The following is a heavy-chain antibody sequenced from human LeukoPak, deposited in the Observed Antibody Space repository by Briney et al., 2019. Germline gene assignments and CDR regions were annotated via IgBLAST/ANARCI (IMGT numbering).Heavy chain of an antibody. J-gene: IGHJ4*02. CDR2: TIPIFGTT. CDR1: EGTFSTYS. D-gene: IGHD2-2*02. Sequence: GASVKVSCKASEGTFSTYSISWVRQAPGHGLEWMGGTIPIFGTTNYAQKFQGRVTITADESTSTAYMELSSLRSEDTALYYCARTQEYCRSTSCYTSFDYWGQGTLVTVSS. V-gene: IGHV1-69*13. CDR3: ARTQEYCRSTSCYTSFDY.